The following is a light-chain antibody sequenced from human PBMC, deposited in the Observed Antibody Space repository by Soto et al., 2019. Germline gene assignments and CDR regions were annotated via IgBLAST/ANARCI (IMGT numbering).Light chain of an antibody. V-gene: IGLV2-8*01. Sequence: QSALTQPPSASGSPGQSVPISCTGTSSDVGGSDYVSWYQHHPGKAPKLMIYDVSKRPSGVPDRFSGSKSGNMASLTVSGLQAEDEADYYCISHVGHSNVFGTGTKLTVL. CDR3: ISHVGHSNV. CDR2: DVS. CDR1: SSDVGGSDY. J-gene: IGLJ1*01.